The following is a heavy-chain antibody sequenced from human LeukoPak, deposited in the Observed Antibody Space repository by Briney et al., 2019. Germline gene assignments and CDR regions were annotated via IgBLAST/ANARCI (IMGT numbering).Heavy chain of an antibody. V-gene: IGHV3-23*01. J-gene: IGHJ4*02. Sequence: GGSLRLSCAASGFTFSSYAMNWVRQAPGKGLEWVSGISGGGGSTYYADSVKGRFTISRDNSKNTLYLQMSSLRAEDTAVYYCASNYDFWTGYYTDWGQGTLVTVSS. CDR2: ISGGGGST. CDR1: GFTFSSYA. CDR3: ASNYDFWTGYYTD. D-gene: IGHD3-3*01.